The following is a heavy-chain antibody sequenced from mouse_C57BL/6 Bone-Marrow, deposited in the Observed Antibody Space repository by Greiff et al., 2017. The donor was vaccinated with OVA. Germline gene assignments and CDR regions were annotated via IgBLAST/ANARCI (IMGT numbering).Heavy chain of an antibody. D-gene: IGHD3-2*02. Sequence: EVHLVESGGDLVKPGGSLKLSCAASGFTFSSYGMSWVRQTPDKRLEWVATISSGGSYTYYPDSVKGRFTISRDNAKNTLYLQMSSLKSEDTAMYYCARREGQLRLRLAYWGQGTLVTVSA. CDR1: GFTFSSYG. J-gene: IGHJ3*01. CDR2: ISSGGSYT. CDR3: ARREGQLRLRLAY. V-gene: IGHV5-6*01.